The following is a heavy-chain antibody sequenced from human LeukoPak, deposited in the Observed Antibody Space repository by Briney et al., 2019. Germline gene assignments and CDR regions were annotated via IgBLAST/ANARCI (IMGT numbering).Heavy chain of an antibody. V-gene: IGHV3-74*01. Sequence: GGSLRLSCAAYGFTFSNYWMHWVRQAPGKGLVWVSRINSDGINTSYADSVKGRFTISRDNAKNTLNLQMNSLRAEDTAVYYCARDLGQYYDTSDNWFDPWGQGTLVTVSS. CDR3: ARDLGQYYDTSDNWFDP. D-gene: IGHD3-22*01. CDR2: INSDGINT. CDR1: GFTFSNYW. J-gene: IGHJ5*02.